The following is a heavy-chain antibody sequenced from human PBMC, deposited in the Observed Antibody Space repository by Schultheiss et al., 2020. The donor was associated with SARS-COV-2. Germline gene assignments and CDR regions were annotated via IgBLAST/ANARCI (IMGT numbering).Heavy chain of an antibody. CDR3: ARDRREKWLDYNYYYGMDV. V-gene: IGHV3-30*14. CDR1: GFTFSSYA. Sequence: GGSLRLSCAASGFTFSSYAMHWVRQAPGKGLEWVAVISYDGSNKYYADSVKGRFTISRDNAKNSLYLQMNSLRAEDTAVYYCARDRREKWLDYNYYYGMDVWGQGTTVTVSS. CDR2: ISYDGSNK. J-gene: IGHJ6*02. D-gene: IGHD6-19*01.